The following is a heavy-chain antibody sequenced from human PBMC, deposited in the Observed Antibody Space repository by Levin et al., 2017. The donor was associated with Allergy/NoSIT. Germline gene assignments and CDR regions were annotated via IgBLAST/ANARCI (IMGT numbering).Heavy chain of an antibody. CDR2: ISGSGSST. Sequence: GGSLRLSCAASGFTFSNYATSWVRQAPGKGLEWVSAISGSGSSTYYADSVKGRFTISRDNSKNTLFLQMNSLRAEDTAVYYCANARGDYSDWYFDLWGRGTLVTVSS. J-gene: IGHJ2*01. CDR3: ANARGDYSDWYFDL. D-gene: IGHD4-17*01. V-gene: IGHV3-23*01. CDR1: GFTFSNYA.